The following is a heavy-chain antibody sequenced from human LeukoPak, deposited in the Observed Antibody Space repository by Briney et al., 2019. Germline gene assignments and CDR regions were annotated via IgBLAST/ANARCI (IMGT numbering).Heavy chain of an antibody. CDR3: ARVYGGGYDFRGAFDI. Sequence: SETLSLTCAVYGGSFSGYYWSWIRQPPGKGLEWLGEINHSGSTNYNPSLKSRVTISVDTSKNQFSLKLSSVTAADTAVYYCARVYGGGYDFRGAFDIWGQGTMVTVSS. J-gene: IGHJ3*02. CDR2: INHSGST. V-gene: IGHV4-34*01. D-gene: IGHD5-12*01. CDR1: GGSFSGYY.